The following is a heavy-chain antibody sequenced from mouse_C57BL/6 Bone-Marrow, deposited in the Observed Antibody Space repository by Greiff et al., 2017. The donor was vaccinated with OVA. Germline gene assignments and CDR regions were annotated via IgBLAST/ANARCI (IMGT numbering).Heavy chain of an antibody. CDR3: ARDEGYYYGSSLYAMDY. V-gene: IGHV5-4*01. CDR1: GFTFSSYA. Sequence: EVKLMESGGGLVKPGGSLKLSCAASGFTFSSYAMSWVRQTPEKRLEWVATISDGGSYTYYPDNVKGRFTISRDNAKKNLYLQMSHLKSEDTAMYYCARDEGYYYGSSLYAMDYWGQGTSVTVSS. D-gene: IGHD1-1*01. J-gene: IGHJ4*01. CDR2: ISDGGSYT.